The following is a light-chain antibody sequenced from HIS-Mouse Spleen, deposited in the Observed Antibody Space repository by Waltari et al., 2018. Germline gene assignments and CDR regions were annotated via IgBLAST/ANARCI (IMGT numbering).Light chain of an antibody. V-gene: IGLV2-23*01. CDR3: CSYAGSSTYVV. Sequence: QSALTQPASVSGSPGQSITLSCTGTSSDVGSYHLVSWYQQHQGKAPKLMIYEGSKRPSGVSNRFSGSKSGNTASLTISGLQAEDEADYYCCSYAGSSTYVVFGGGTQLTVL. CDR1: SSDVGSYHL. CDR2: EGS. J-gene: IGLJ7*01.